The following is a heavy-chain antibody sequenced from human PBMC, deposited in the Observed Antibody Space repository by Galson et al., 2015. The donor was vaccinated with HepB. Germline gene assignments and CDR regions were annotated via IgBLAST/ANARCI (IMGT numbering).Heavy chain of an antibody. CDR3: AQGGDILTGDHGRSDGY. D-gene: IGHD3-9*01. CDR2: INPSGGST. J-gene: IGHJ4*02. Sequence: SVKVSCKASGYTFTSYYMHWVRQAPGQGLEWMGIINPSGGSTSYAQKFQGRVTMTRDTSTSTVYMELSSLRSEDTAVYYCAQGGDILTGDHGRSDGYWGQGTLVTVSS. CDR1: GYTFTSYY. V-gene: IGHV1-46*03.